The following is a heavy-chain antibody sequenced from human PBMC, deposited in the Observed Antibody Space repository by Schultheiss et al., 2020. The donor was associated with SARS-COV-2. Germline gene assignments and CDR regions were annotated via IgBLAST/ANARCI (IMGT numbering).Heavy chain of an antibody. CDR2: IYSGGST. V-gene: IGHV3-21*06. CDR3: AREAPMIDF. CDR1: GFTFSTYS. J-gene: IGHJ4*02. Sequence: GGSLRLSCAASGFTFSTYSMNWVRQAPGKGLEWVSVIYSGGSTYYADSVRGRFTISRDNVKNSLYLQMDSLRTEDTALYYCAREAPMIDFWGQGTLVTVSS.